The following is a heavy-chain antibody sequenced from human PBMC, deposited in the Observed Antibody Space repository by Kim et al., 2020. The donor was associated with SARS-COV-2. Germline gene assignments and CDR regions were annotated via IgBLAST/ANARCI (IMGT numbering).Heavy chain of an antibody. Sequence: SVKGRFTISRDNSKHTLYLQMNSLRAEDTAVYYWAKVQMDNWNSRSLNYWGQGTLVTVSS. J-gene: IGHJ4*02. CDR3: AKVQMDNWNSRSLNY. V-gene: IGHV3-23*01. D-gene: IGHD1-7*01.